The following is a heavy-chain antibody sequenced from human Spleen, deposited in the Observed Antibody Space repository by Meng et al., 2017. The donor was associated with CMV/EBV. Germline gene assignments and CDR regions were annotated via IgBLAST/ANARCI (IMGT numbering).Heavy chain of an antibody. Sequence: GESLKISCAASGFTVSSNYMSWVRQAPGKGLEWVSVIYSGGSTYYADSVKGRFTVSRDNVKNTVFLQMNGLRAEDTAVYYCARSVGGFDYWGQGILVTVSS. J-gene: IGHJ4*02. CDR1: GFTVSSNY. CDR3: ARSVGGFDY. D-gene: IGHD3-16*01. CDR2: IYSGGST. V-gene: IGHV3-66*01.